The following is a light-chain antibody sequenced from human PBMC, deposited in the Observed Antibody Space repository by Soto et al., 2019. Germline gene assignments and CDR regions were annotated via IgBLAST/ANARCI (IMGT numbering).Light chain of an antibody. Sequence: SGRTAPAAGAETPGQSVTFAYTDTSIDVGVYNDVSWYHQHHGKAPKIMIYDVSNRPSGVSNSFSGSKSGNTASLNIFGLQAQDEADYSCSLSTRSSLHVFATGP. CDR3: SLSTRSSLHV. CDR2: DVS. CDR1: SIDVGVYND. J-gene: IGLJ1*01. V-gene: IGLV2-14*03.